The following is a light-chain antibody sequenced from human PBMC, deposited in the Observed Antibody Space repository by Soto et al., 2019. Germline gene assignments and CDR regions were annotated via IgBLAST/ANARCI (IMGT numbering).Light chain of an antibody. CDR1: QSVSSK. Sequence: VMTQSPGTPSVSPGPRATLSCRSSQSVSSKLAWYQQTPGQAPRLLIHGASTRATGIPARFSGSGSGAEFTLTISSLEHEDSAVYYCQQRNIWPPVTVGQGTRLDIK. CDR3: QQRNIWPPVT. J-gene: IGKJ5*01. CDR2: GAS. V-gene: IGKV3-15*01.